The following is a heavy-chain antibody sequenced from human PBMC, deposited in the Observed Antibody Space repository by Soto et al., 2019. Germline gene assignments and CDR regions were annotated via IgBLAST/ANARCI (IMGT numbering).Heavy chain of an antibody. CDR3: ARAGLVVTRNWFDP. Sequence: ASVKVSCKASGYIFSYYLLHWVRQAPGQRLEWMGWINAGNGDTKYSQKFQGRVTITRDTSASTAYMELSSLRSEDTAVYYCARAGLVVTRNWFDPWGQGTLVTVSS. J-gene: IGHJ5*02. CDR1: GYIFSYYL. D-gene: IGHD3-22*01. CDR2: INAGNGDT. V-gene: IGHV1-3*01.